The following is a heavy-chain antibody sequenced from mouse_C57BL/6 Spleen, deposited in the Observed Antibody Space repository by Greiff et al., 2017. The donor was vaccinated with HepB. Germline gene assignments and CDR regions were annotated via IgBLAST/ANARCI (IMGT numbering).Heavy chain of an antibody. CDR1: GFTFSSYT. D-gene: IGHD1-1*01. CDR3: TRHDYGSYWYFDG. CDR2: ISGGGGNT. Sequence: EVKLMESGGGLVKPGGSLKLSCAASGFTFSSYTMSWVRQTPEKRLEWVATISGGGGNTYYPDSVKGRFTISRDNAKNTLYLQMSSLRSEDTALYYCTRHDYGSYWYFDGWGTGTTVTVSS. J-gene: IGHJ1*03. V-gene: IGHV5-9*01.